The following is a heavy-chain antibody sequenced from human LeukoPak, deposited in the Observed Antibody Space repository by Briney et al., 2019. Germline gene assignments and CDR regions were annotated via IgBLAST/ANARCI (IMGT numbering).Heavy chain of an antibody. CDR1: GFTFSSYS. D-gene: IGHD5-18*01. CDR3: ARASGDIVETATMGSY. V-gene: IGHV3-21*01. Sequence: GGSLRLSCAASGFTFSSYSMNCVRQAPGKGLKGVSSISISSSSIYYADSVKGRFTISRDNAKNSLYLQMNSLRAEDTAVYYCARASGDIVETATMGSYWGQGTLVTVSS. CDR2: ISISSSSI. J-gene: IGHJ4*02.